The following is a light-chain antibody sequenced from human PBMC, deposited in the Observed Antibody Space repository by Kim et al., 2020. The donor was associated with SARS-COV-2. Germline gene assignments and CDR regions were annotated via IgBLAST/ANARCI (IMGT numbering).Light chain of an antibody. CDR3: CSYAGSYTSV. V-gene: IGLV2-11*01. J-gene: IGLJ1*01. CDR1: SSDDGGYNY. CDR2: DVS. Sequence: GQSITISCTATSSDDGGYNYVTWYQQHPVKAPKHVIYDVSAQPSGVHDRFSGSKSGNTASLTSSGHQADDEADYYCCSYAGSYTSVVGTGTKVTVL.